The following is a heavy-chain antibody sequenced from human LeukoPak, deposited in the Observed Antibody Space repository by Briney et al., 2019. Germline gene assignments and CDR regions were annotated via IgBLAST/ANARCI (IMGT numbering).Heavy chain of an antibody. J-gene: IGHJ6*03. CDR3: ARRIAYCSGGSCYSAPYYYYYMDV. CDR2: ISAYNGNT. V-gene: IGHV1-18*01. CDR1: GDTFTSYG. D-gene: IGHD2-15*01. Sequence: GASVKVSCKASGDTFTSYGISWVRQAPGQGLECMGWISAYNGNTSYAQKLEGRGTMTTDTSTSTAYLELRSLRSDDTAVYYCARRIAYCSGGSCYSAPYYYYYMDVWGKGTTVTVSS.